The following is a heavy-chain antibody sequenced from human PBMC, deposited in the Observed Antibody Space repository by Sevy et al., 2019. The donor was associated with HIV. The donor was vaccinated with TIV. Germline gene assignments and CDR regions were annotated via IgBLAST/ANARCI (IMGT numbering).Heavy chain of an antibody. J-gene: IGHJ4*02. CDR3: EKGSAASRPYYFDY. V-gene: IGHV3-23*01. D-gene: IGHD2-2*01. Sequence: GGSLRLSCAASGFSFSNYAMGWVRQTPGKGLEWFSAFTDGGGDTYHAESVKGRFTISRDNSKNVLFLQMNSLRADDPALYYCEKGSAASRPYYFDYWGQGTLVTVSS. CDR2: FTDGGGDT. CDR1: GFSFSNYA.